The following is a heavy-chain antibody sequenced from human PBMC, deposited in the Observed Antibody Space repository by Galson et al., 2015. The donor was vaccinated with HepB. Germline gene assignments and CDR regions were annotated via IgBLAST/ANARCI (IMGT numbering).Heavy chain of an antibody. CDR1: GFTFSSYG. D-gene: IGHD7-27*01. Sequence: SLRLSCAASGFTFSSYGMHWVRQAPGKGLEWVAVIWYDGSNKYYADSVKGRFTISRDNSKNTLYLQMNSLRAEDTAVYYCARKNWGNYYFDYWGQGTLVTVSS. V-gene: IGHV3-33*01. CDR3: ARKNWGNYYFDY. J-gene: IGHJ4*02. CDR2: IWYDGSNK.